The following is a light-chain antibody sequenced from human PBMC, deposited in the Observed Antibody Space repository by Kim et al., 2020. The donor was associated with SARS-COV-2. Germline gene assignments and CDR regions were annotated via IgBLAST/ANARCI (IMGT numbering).Light chain of an antibody. CDR1: RSNIGNNP. V-gene: IGLV1-51*01. CDR3: ATWDSSLSVGV. Sequence: QSALTQPPSVSAAPGHKVTISCSGSRSNIGNNPVSWYQQFPGTATRLITYDNDKRPSGIPDRFSSSKSGTSATLGITGLRTGDEADYYCATWDSSLSVGVFGGGTQLTVL. J-gene: IGLJ3*02. CDR2: DND.